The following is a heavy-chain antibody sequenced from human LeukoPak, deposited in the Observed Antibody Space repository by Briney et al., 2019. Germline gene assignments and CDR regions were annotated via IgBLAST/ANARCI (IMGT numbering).Heavy chain of an antibody. J-gene: IGHJ4*02. CDR2: IIPIFGTA. Sequence: SVKVSCKASGGTFSSYAISWVRQAPGQGLEWMGGIIPIFGTANYAQKFQDRVTITTDESTNTAYMELSSLRSEDTAVYYCASESGYSGYDSGVVDYWGQGTLVTVSS. D-gene: IGHD5-12*01. CDR1: GGTFSSYA. V-gene: IGHV1-69*05. CDR3: ASESGYSGYDSGVVDY.